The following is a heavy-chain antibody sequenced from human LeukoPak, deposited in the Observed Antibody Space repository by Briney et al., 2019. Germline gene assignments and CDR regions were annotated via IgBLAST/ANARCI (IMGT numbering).Heavy chain of an antibody. CDR1: GFTFSSYA. Sequence: GGSLRLSCAASGFTFSSYAMSWVRQAPGKGLEWVSAISGSGGSTYYADSVKGRFTISRDNSKNTLYLQMNSLRAEDTAVYYCTTDRPGGAVAGYFDYWGQGTLVTVSS. CDR2: ISGSGGST. J-gene: IGHJ4*02. V-gene: IGHV3-23*01. CDR3: TTDRPGGAVAGYFDY. D-gene: IGHD6-19*01.